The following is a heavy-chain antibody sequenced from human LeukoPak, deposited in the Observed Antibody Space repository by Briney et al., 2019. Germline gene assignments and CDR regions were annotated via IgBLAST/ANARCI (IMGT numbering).Heavy chain of an antibody. Sequence: ASVKVSCKASGYTFTGYYMHWVRQAPGQGLEWMGWINPNSGGTNYAQKFQGRVTITADESTSAAYMELSSLRSEDTAVYYCARTRSSLRLGELSDDDAFDIWGQGTMVTVSS. CDR2: INPNSGGT. CDR1: GYTFTGYY. J-gene: IGHJ3*02. D-gene: IGHD3-16*02. CDR3: ARTRSSLRLGELSDDDAFDI. V-gene: IGHV1-2*02.